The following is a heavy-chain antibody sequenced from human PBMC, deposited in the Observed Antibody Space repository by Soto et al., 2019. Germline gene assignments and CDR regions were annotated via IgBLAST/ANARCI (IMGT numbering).Heavy chain of an antibody. CDR3: ARSFSVVGARDDYGMDV. V-gene: IGHV1-69*13. J-gene: IGHJ6*02. Sequence: SVKVSCKASGGTFSSYGISWVRQAPGQGLEWMGGIIPIFGTANYAQKFQGRVTITADESTSTAYMELSSLRSEDTAVYYCARSFSVVGARDDYGMDVWGEGTTVTVA. D-gene: IGHD1-26*01. CDR2: IIPIFGTA. CDR1: GGTFSSYG.